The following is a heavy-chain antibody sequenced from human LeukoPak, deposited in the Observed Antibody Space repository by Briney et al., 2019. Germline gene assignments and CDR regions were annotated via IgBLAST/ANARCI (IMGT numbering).Heavy chain of an antibody. CDR1: GFTFRKHG. CDR2: ISPSGDIT. Sequence: WGSLRLSCAASGFTFRKHGMNWVSQAPGKGLEWVSGISPSGDITYYADSVKGRFTISRDNSKNTLYLEVISLTAEDTAVYYCAKDDAWIRFGEWSQGTLVTVSS. J-gene: IGHJ4*02. V-gene: IGHV3-23*01. D-gene: IGHD3-10*01. CDR3: AKDDAWIRFGE.